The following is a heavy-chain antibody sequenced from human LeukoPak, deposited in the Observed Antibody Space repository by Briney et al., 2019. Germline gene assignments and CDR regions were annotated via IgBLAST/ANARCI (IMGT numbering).Heavy chain of an antibody. V-gene: IGHV3-20*04. CDR3: ARGVDGYYYYYYMDV. CDR1: GFTFDDYG. Sequence: WGSLRLSCAASGFTFDDYGMSWVRQAPGKGLEWVSGINWNGGSTGYAVSVKGRFTISRDNAKNSLYLQMNSLRAEDTALYYCARGVDGYYYYYYMDVWGKGTTVTVSS. J-gene: IGHJ6*03. D-gene: IGHD3-9*01. CDR2: INWNGGST.